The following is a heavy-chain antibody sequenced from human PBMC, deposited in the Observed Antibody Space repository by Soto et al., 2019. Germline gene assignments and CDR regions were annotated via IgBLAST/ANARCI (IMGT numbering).Heavy chain of an antibody. CDR1: GFTFSSYA. J-gene: IGHJ6*04. CDR2: ISGSGGST. CDR3: AKDQKDYDFWSGPSMDV. V-gene: IGHV3-23*01. Sequence: GGSLRLSCAASGFTFSSYAMSWVRQAPGKGLEWVSAISGSGGSTYYADSVKGRFTISRDNSKNTLYLQMNSLRAEDTAVYYCAKDQKDYDFWSGPSMDVWGKGTTVTVSS. D-gene: IGHD3-3*01.